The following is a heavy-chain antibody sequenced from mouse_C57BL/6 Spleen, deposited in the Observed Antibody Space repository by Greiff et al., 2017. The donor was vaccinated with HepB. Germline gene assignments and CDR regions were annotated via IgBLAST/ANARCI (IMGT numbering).Heavy chain of an antibody. V-gene: IGHV1-50*01. CDR1: GYTFTSYW. J-gene: IGHJ1*03. CDR3: ARRDYYGSSYWYVDV. Sequence: VQLQQPGAELVKPGASVKLSCKASGYTFTSYWMQWVKQRPGQGLEWIGEIDPSDSYTNYNQKFKGKATLTVDTSSSPAFMQLSSLTSEDSAVYYCARRDYYGSSYWYVDVWGTGTTVTVSS. D-gene: IGHD1-1*01. CDR2: IDPSDSYT.